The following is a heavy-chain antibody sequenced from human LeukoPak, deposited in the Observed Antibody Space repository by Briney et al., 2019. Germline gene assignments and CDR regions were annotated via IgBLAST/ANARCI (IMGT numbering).Heavy chain of an antibody. CDR1: GFTFDDYA. J-gene: IGHJ4*02. D-gene: IGHD1-26*01. CDR2: ISGDGGMT. CDR3: AKSRSGTSYAIDY. V-gene: IGHV3-43*02. Sequence: GGSLRLSCAASGFTFDDYAVQWVRQIPGKGLEWVSLISGDGGMTYYTDSVKGRFTISRDNSKNSLYLQMSSLRTEDTALYYCAKSRSGTSYAIDYWGQGTLVTVSS.